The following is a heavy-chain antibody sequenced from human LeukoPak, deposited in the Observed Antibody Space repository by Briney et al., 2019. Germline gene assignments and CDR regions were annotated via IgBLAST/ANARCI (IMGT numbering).Heavy chain of an antibody. V-gene: IGHV3-48*03. CDR1: GFTFSSYE. J-gene: IGHJ6*03. CDR2: ISSSGSTI. Sequence: GGSLRLSCAASGFTFSSYEMNWVRQAPGKGLEWVSYISSSGSTIYYADSVKGRFTISRDNAKNSLYMQMNSLRAEDTAVYYCARVGTAMVTIVAPYYMDVWGKGTTVTVSS. D-gene: IGHD5-18*01. CDR3: ARVGTAMVTIVAPYYMDV.